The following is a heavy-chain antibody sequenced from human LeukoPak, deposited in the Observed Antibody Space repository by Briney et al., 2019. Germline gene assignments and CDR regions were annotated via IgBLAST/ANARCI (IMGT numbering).Heavy chain of an antibody. J-gene: IGHJ4*02. V-gene: IGHV1-8*01. CDR1: GYTFTSYD. Sequence: ASVKVSCKASGYTFTSYDINWVRQATGQGLEWVGWMNPNSGNTGYAQKFQGRVTMTRNTSISTAYMELSRLRSDDTAVYYCARGIVGATKVDLDYWGQGTPVTVSS. D-gene: IGHD1-26*01. CDR2: MNPNSGNT. CDR3: ARGIVGATKVDLDY.